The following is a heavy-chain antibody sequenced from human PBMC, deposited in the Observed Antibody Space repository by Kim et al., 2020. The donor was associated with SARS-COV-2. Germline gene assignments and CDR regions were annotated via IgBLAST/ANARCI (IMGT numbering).Heavy chain of an antibody. CDR2: IYYSGST. J-gene: IGHJ3*02. D-gene: IGHD4-17*01. CDR3: ARYTTVTAAFDI. Sequence: SETLSLTCTVSGGSISSYYWIWIRQSPGKGLEWIGYIYYSGSTDYNPSLKSRVTMSVDTSRNQFSLKLSSVTAADTAVYYCARYTTVTAAFDIWGQGTMV. V-gene: IGHV4-59*01. CDR1: GGSISSYY.